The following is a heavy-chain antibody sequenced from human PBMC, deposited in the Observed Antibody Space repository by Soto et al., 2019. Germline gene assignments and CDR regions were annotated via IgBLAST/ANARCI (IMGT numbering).Heavy chain of an antibody. CDR2: IIPIFGTP. CDR1: GVSFSSYA. D-gene: IGHD3-16*01. Sequence: QVQLVQSGAEVKKPGSSVKVSCKASGVSFSSYAISWVRQAPGQGLEWMGGIIPIFGTPNYAQKFQGRVTITADESTSTAYMELSSLRSEDTAVYYCANSAYYDYVRGSYWDAYDIWGQGTMVTVST. J-gene: IGHJ3*02. V-gene: IGHV1-69*01. CDR3: ANSAYYDYVRGSYWDAYDI.